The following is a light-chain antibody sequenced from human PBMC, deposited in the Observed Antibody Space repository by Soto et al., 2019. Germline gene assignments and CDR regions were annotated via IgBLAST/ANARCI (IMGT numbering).Light chain of an antibody. Sequence: DIQMAQSPSSLSASVGDRVTITCRTSQSISSYLNWYQQKPGKAPKLLIYTASNLQSGVPSRFSGSGSGKDFTLSISSLQPEDFATYYCQQSYSTPRTCGQGTKMEIK. V-gene: IGKV1-39*01. CDR2: TAS. CDR3: QQSYSTPRT. CDR1: QSISSY. J-gene: IGKJ1*01.